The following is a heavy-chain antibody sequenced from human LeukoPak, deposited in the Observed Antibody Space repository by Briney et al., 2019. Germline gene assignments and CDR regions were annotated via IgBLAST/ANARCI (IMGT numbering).Heavy chain of an antibody. D-gene: IGHD1-26*01. CDR2: IIPIFGTA. Sequence: ASVKVSCKASGGTFSSYAISWVRQAPGQGLEWMGGIIPIFGTANYAQKFQGRVTITADESTSTAYMELSSLRSEDTAVYYCARIGREGATYYCYGTDVWGQGTTVTVSS. V-gene: IGHV1-69*13. CDR3: ARIGREGATYYCYGTDV. J-gene: IGHJ6*02. CDR1: GGTFSSYA.